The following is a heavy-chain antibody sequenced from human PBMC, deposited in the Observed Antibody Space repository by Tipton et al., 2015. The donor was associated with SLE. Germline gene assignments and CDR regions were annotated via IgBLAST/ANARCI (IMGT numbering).Heavy chain of an antibody. J-gene: IGHJ3*02. V-gene: IGHV4-61*09. CDR2: IYTSGST. D-gene: IGHD3-10*01. CDR3: ARNPITMVRGVIPGAFDI. CDR1: GGSINSGTYY. Sequence: TLSLTCSVFGGSINSGTYYWSWIRQPPGKGLEWIGYIYTSGSTYYNPSLKSRVTISVDTSKNQFSLKLTSVTAADTAVYYCARNPITMVRGVIPGAFDIWGQGTMVTVSS.